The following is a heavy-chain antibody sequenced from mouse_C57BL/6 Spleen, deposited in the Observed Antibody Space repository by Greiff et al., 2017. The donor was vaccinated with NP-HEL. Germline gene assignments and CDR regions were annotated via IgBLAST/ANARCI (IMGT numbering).Heavy chain of an antibody. J-gene: IGHJ2*01. CDR1: GFTFSDFY. V-gene: IGHV7-1*01. CDR2: SRNKANDYTT. CDR3: ARDAEGGYYPDY. D-gene: IGHD1-1*02. Sequence: EVKLMESGGGLVQSGRSLRLSCATSGFTFSDFYMEWVRQAPGKGLEWIAASRNKANDYTTEYSASVKGRFIVSRDTSQSILYLQMNALRAEDTAIYYCARDAEGGYYPDYWGQGTTLTVSS.